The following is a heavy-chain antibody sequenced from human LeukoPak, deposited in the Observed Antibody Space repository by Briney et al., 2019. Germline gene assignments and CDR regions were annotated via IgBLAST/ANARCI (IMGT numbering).Heavy chain of an antibody. CDR3: ARGLWSAGVDY. CDR2: IKQDGSEK. D-gene: IGHD5-18*01. Sequence: GGSLRLSCAASGFTFSSYWMSWVRQAPGKGLEWVANIKQDGSEKFYVDSVKGRFTISRDNYKNSLYLQMNSLRAEDTAVYYCARGLWSAGVDYWGQGTLVTVSS. V-gene: IGHV3-7*01. J-gene: IGHJ4*02. CDR1: GFTFSSYW.